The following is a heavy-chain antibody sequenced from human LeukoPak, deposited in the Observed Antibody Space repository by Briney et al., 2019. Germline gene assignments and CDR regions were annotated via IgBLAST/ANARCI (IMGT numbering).Heavy chain of an antibody. V-gene: IGHV1-69*05. CDR3: ARESGYGDYDAFDI. CDR2: IIPIFGTA. CDR1: GYTFSSYA. D-gene: IGHD4-17*01. Sequence: ASVKVSCKASGYTFSSYAISWVRQAPGQGLEWMGGIIPIFGTANYAQKFQGRVTITTDESTSTAYMELSSLRSEDTAVYYCARESGYGDYDAFDIWGQGTMVTVSS. J-gene: IGHJ3*02.